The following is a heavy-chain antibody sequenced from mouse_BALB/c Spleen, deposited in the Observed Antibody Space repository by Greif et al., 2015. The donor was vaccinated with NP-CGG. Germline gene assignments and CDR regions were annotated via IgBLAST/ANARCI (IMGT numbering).Heavy chain of an antibody. CDR3: ARPLYDGYYSSY. D-gene: IGHD2-3*01. V-gene: IGHV5-6*01. Sequence: EVQGVESGGDLVKPGGSLKLSCAASGFTFSSYGMSWVRQTPDKRLEWVATISSGGSYTYYPDSVKGRFTISRDNAKNTLYLQMSSLKSEDTAMYYCARPLYDGYYSSYWGQGTTLTVSS. CDR2: ISSGGSYT. J-gene: IGHJ2*01. CDR1: GFTFSSYG.